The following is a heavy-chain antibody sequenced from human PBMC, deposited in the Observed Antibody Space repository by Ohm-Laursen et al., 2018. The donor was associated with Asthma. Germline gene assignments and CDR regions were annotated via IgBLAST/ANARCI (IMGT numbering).Heavy chain of an antibody. D-gene: IGHD4-17*01. CDR2: ISYDGSNK. V-gene: IGHV3-30-3*01. J-gene: IGHJ6*02. CDR1: GFTFSSYA. Sequence: SLRLSCSASGFTFSSYAMHWVRQAPGKGLEWVAVISYDGSNKYYADSVKGRFTISRDNSKNTLCLQMNSLRAEDTAVYYCARDHGYGDYVLGTDYGMDVWGQGTTVTVSS. CDR3: ARDHGYGDYVLGTDYGMDV.